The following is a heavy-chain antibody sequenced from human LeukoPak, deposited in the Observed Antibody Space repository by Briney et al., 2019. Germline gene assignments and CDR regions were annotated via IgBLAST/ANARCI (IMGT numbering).Heavy chain of an antibody. V-gene: IGHV4-59*01. D-gene: IGHD1-26*01. J-gene: IGHJ5*02. CDR1: GGSISTYY. CDR3: ARGGNYWPQWWFDP. CDR2: IYYTGST. Sequence: PSETLSLTCTVPGGSISTYYWSWIRQPPGKGLEWLGYIYYTGSTSYNPSLKSRVTMSLDASKNQFSLELNSVTPADTAVYYCARGGNYWPQWWFDPWGRGTLVSVSS.